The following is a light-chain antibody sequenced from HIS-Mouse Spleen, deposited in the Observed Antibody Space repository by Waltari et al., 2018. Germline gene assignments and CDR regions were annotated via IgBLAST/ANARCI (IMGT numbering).Light chain of an antibody. J-gene: IGLJ2*01. CDR1: ALPKKY. Sequence: SYELTQPPSVSVSPGQTARITCSGDALPKKYAYWYQQKSGQAPVLDIYEASKRPSGIPERFSGSNSGTMATLTISGAQVEDEADYYCYSTDSSGNHRVFGGGTKLTVL. V-gene: IGLV3-10*01. CDR3: YSTDSSGNHRV. CDR2: EAS.